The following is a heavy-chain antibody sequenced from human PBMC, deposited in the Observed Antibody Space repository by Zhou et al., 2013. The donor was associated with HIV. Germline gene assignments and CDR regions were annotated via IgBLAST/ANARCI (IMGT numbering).Heavy chain of an antibody. D-gene: IGHD6-13*01. Sequence: QVQLVQSGAEVKKPGASVKVSCKASGYTLTGYYMHWVRQAPGQGLEWMGGIIPIFGTINYAQKFQGRVTITADESTTTAYMELSSLRSEDTAVYYCAIAAAAPYYYYMDVWGKGTTVTVSS. CDR3: AIAAAAPYYYYMDV. CDR2: IIPIFGTI. CDR1: GYTLTGYY. V-gene: IGHV1-69*01. J-gene: IGHJ6*03.